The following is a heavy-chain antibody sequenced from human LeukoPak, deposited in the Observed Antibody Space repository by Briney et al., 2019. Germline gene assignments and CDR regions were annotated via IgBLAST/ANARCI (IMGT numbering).Heavy chain of an antibody. V-gene: IGHV4-30-2*01. CDR1: GGSISSGGYY. D-gene: IGHD6-13*01. Sequence: SETLSLTCTVSGGSISSGGYYWSWIRQPPGKGLEWIGYIYHSGSTYYNPSLKSRVTISVDRSKNQFSLKLSSVTAADTAVYYCARDRPGIAAAGTSYFDYWGQGTLVTVSS. CDR2: IYHSGST. CDR3: ARDRPGIAAAGTSYFDY. J-gene: IGHJ4*02.